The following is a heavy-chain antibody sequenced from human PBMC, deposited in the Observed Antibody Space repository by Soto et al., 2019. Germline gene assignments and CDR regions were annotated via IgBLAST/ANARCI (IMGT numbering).Heavy chain of an antibody. V-gene: IGHV3-9*01. CDR3: AKDMGKANPAQYYGMDV. Sequence: QAGGSLRLSCAASGFTFDDYAMHWVRQATGKGLEWVSGISWNSGSIGYADSVKGRFTISRDNAKNSLYLQMNSLRAEDTALYYCAKDMGKANPAQYYGMDVWGQGTTVTVSS. CDR1: GFTFDDYA. D-gene: IGHD7-27*01. CDR2: ISWNSGSI. J-gene: IGHJ6*02.